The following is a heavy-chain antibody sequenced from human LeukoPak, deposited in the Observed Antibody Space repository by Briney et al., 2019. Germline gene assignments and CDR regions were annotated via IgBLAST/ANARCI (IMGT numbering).Heavy chain of an antibody. CDR1: GFTLTNFD. D-gene: IGHD3-22*01. CDR3: ARGRRGSSGPWSWYLDL. CDR2: MNSNTGNT. J-gene: IGHJ2*01. Sequence: ASVKVSCKASGFTLTNFDINWVRQATGQGLEWMGWMNSNTGNTGYAQEFQGRVTMTRDTSIGIAYMELTNLRSEDTAVYYCARGRRGSSGPWSWYLDLWGRGTLVTASS. V-gene: IGHV1-8*01.